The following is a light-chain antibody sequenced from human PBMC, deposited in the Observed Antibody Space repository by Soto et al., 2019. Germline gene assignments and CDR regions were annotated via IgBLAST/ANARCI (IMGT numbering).Light chain of an antibody. Sequence: QSVLTQPPSASASLGASVTLTCTLSSGYSNYKVDWYQQRPGKGPRFVMRVGTGGIVGSKGDGIPDRFSVLGSGLNRYLTIKNIKEEDESDYHCGADHGSGSNFVRVFGTGTKLTVL. V-gene: IGLV9-49*01. J-gene: IGLJ1*01. CDR2: VGTGGIVG. CDR1: SGYSNYK. CDR3: GADHGSGSNFVRV.